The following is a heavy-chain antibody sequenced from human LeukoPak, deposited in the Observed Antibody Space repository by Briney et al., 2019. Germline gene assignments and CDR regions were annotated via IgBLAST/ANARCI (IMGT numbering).Heavy chain of an antibody. V-gene: IGHV3-30*04. D-gene: IGHD1-26*01. CDR1: GFTFSRYV. CDR3: ARGVGATISYYHYYIDV. Sequence: GGSLRLSCAASGFTFSRYVMIWVRQAPGKGLQWVSTISYDGDNKYYVDSVKGRFTISRDNSKNTLYLQMNSLRAEDTAVYYCARGVGATISYYHYYIDVWGKGTTVTVSS. CDR2: ISYDGDNK. J-gene: IGHJ6*03.